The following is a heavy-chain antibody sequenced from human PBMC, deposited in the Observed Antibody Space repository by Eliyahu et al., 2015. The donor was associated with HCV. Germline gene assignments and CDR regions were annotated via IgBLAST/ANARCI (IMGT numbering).Heavy chain of an antibody. J-gene: IGHJ4*02. V-gene: IGHV1-2*04. CDR3: ARDLDF. CDR2: INPDSGDT. Sequence: QVXLEQSGAEVKKPGASVKVSCKASGYTFTGYYIHWVRQAPGQGLEWMGWINPDSGDTNYAQKFQDWVTMTKDTSINTAYMQLSRLRSDDTAVYYCARDLDFWGQGTLV. CDR1: GYTFTGYY.